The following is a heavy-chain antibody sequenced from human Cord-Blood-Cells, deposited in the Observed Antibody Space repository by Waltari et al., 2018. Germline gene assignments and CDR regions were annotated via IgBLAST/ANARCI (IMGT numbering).Heavy chain of an antibody. D-gene: IGHD3-10*01. CDR1: GGTFSSYA. CDR2: IIPILGIA. J-gene: IGHJ4*02. CDR3: ARGDMVRGVYYFDY. Sequence: QVQLVQSGAEVKKPGSSVKVSCKASGGTFSSYAISWVRQAPGQGLEWRGRIIPILGIANYAQKFQGRVTITADKSTSTAYMELSSLRSEDTAVYYCARGDMVRGVYYFDYWGQGTLVTVSS. V-gene: IGHV1-69*09.